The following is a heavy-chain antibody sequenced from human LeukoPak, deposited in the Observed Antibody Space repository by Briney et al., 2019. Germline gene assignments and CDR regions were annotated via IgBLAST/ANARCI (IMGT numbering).Heavy chain of an antibody. J-gene: IGHJ4*02. V-gene: IGHV3-30-3*01. CDR2: ISYDGSNK. CDR1: GFTFSSYA. CDR3: ASPYYYDSSGYYFDY. D-gene: IGHD3-22*01. Sequence: GGSLRLSCAASGFTFSSYAMHWVRQAPGKGLEWVAVISYDGSNKYYADSVKGRFTISRDNSKNTLYLQMNSLRAEDTAVYYCASPYYYDSSGYYFDYWGQGTLVTVSS.